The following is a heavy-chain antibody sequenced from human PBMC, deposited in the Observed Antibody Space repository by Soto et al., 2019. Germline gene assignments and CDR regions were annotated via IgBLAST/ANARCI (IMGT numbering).Heavy chain of an antibody. D-gene: IGHD3-16*02. Sequence: QVQLVQSGAEVKKPGASVKVSCKASGYTFTSYAMHWVRQAPGQRLEWMGWINAGNGNTKYSQKFQGRVTITRDTSASTAYMELSSLRSEDTAVYYCAREMITFGGVIVDAFDIWGQGTMVTVSS. V-gene: IGHV1-3*01. CDR1: GYTFTSYA. CDR2: INAGNGNT. CDR3: AREMITFGGVIVDAFDI. J-gene: IGHJ3*02.